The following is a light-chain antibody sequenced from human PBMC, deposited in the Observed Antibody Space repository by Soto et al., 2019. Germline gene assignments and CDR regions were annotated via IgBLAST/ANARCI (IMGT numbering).Light chain of an antibody. CDR1: QSISSG. V-gene: IGKV1-5*03. CDR3: QQYHRLYT. CDR2: KTS. Sequence: DIQMTQSPSTLSASVGDRVTITCRASQSISSGLAWYQQKPGKAPKLLICKTSSLESGVPSRFSGSGSGTEFSLTISSLQPYDFATYYCQQYHRLYTFGQGTKLEIK. J-gene: IGKJ2*01.